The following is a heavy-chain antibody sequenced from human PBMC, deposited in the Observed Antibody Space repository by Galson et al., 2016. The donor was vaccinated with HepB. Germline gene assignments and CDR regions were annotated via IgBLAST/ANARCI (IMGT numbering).Heavy chain of an antibody. CDR3: ATEGLIGGTYSYFQH. J-gene: IGHJ1*01. CDR2: IWSDENNR. D-gene: IGHD1-26*01. V-gene: IGHV3-33*01. CDR1: GFNFPTSG. Sequence: SLRLSCAASGFNFPTSGMHWVRQAPGKGLEWVAIIWSDENNRYYADSVKGRFTISRDNSKNTVFLEMNSLGAEDTAVYFCATEGLIGGTYSYFQHWGPGTLVTVSP.